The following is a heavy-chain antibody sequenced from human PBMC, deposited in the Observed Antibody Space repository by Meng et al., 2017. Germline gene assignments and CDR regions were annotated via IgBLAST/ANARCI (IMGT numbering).Heavy chain of an antibody. CDR1: GYTFTSYD. CDR3: ARGNSIHQRGGYYYYGMDV. J-gene: IGHJ6*02. V-gene: IGHV1-8*01. CDR2: MNPNSGNT. D-gene: IGHD3-10*01. Sequence: ASVNVSCKASGYTFTSYDINWVRQATGQGLEWMGWMNPNSGNTGYAQKFQGRVTMTRNTSISTAYMELSSLRSEDTAVYYCARGNSIHQRGGYYYYGMDVWGQGTTVTVSS.